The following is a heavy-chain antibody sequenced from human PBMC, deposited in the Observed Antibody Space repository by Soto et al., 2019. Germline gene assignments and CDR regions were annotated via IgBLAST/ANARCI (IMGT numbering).Heavy chain of an antibody. CDR3: GGDPDYGDSSNYFGY. V-gene: IGHV1-69*08. J-gene: IGHJ4*02. CDR1: GGTFSSYT. CDR2: IIPILGIA. D-gene: IGHD4-17*01. Sequence: QVQLVQSGAEVKKPGSSVKVSCKASGGTFSSYTISWVRQAPGQGLEWMGRIIPILGIANYAQKFQGRVTITADKSTSTGYMGLSSLRSEETGVYYCGGDPDYGDSSNYFGYWGQGTLVTVSS.